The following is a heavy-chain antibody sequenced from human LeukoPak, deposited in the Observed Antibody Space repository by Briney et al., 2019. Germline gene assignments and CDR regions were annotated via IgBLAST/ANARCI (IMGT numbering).Heavy chain of an antibody. CDR3: ATPPTVTRNY. CDR1: GFTFSDYN. Sequence: PGGSLRLSCAASGFTFSDYNMRWIRQAPGKGLEWVSSISGSGGRTHYADSVRGRFTISRDNSKNTLYLQMDSLRAEDTAVYYCATPPTVTRNYWGQGTLVTVSS. J-gene: IGHJ4*02. CDR2: ISGSGGRT. V-gene: IGHV3-23*01. D-gene: IGHD4-17*01.